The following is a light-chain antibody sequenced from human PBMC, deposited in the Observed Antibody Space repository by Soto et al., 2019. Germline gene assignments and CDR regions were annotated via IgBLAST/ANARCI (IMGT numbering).Light chain of an antibody. CDR2: EGS. CDR1: SSDVGSYNL. V-gene: IGLV2-23*01. J-gene: IGLJ1*01. CDR3: CSYAGSSTFV. Sequence: QSVLTQPASVSGSPGQSITISYTGTSSDVGSYNLVSWYQQHPGKAPKLMIYEGSKWPSGVSNRFSGSKSGNTASLTISGLQAEDEADYYCCSYAGSSTFVFGTGTKVTVL.